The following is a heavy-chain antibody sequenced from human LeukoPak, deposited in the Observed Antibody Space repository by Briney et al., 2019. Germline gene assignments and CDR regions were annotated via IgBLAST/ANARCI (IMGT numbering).Heavy chain of an antibody. CDR3: ARDLRYYDSSGYYYKAFDI. D-gene: IGHD3-22*01. J-gene: IGHJ3*02. CDR1: GYTFTGYY. Sequence: ASVKVSCKASGYTFTGYYMHWVRQAPGQGLEWMGRINPNSGGTNYAQKFQGRVTMTRDTSISTAYTELSRLRSDDTAVYYCARDLRYYDSSGYYYKAFDIWGQGTMVTVSS. V-gene: IGHV1-2*06. CDR2: INPNSGGT.